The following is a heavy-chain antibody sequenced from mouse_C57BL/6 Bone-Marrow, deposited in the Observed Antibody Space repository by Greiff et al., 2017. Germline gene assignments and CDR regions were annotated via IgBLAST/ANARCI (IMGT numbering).Heavy chain of an antibody. CDR2: INPNNGGT. D-gene: IGHD2-14*01. J-gene: IGHJ3*01. CDR3: ARSGNWYGVAY. V-gene: IGHV1-26*01. Sequence: VQLQQSGPELVKPGASVKISCKASGYTFTDYYMNWVKQSHGKSLEWIGDINPNNGGTSYNQKFKGKATLTVDKSSSTAYMELRSLTSEDSAVYYCARSGNWYGVAYWGQGTLVTVSA. CDR1: GYTFTDYY.